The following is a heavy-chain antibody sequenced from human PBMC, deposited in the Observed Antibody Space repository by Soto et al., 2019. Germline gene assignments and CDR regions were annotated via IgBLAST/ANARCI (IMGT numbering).Heavy chain of an antibody. Sequence: QVPLQESGPGLVNPSQTLSLTCTVSGGSVISGGYYWTWIRQHPGKGLEWIGYIHYSGNTYYNPSLQRRVAISLDTSTNQFSRKLSSVTAADTAVYYCARDRYSYGFVDYWGQGTLVTVSS. V-gene: IGHV4-31*03. CDR2: IHYSGNT. CDR3: ARDRYSYGFVDY. CDR1: GGSVISGGYY. J-gene: IGHJ4*02. D-gene: IGHD5-18*01.